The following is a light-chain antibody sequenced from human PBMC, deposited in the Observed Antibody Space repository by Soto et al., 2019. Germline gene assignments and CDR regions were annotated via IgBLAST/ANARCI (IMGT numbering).Light chain of an antibody. Sequence: EYMLTLAPSTLSLSTGERATLSCADGQSVSSNYLAWYQLKPGQAPRLLIYGASSRATGIPDRFSGSGSGTDFTLTISRLEPEDFAVYYCQQYGTSPRTLGQGTKVDIK. CDR3: QQYGTSPRT. CDR2: GAS. CDR1: QSVSSNY. V-gene: IGKV3-20*01. J-gene: IGKJ1*01.